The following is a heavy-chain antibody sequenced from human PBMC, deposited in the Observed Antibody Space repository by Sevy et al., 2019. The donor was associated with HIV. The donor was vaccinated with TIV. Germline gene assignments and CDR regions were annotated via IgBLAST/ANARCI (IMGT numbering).Heavy chain of an antibody. CDR2: ISSSSSYI. Sequence: GGSLRLSCAASGFTFSSYSMNWVRQAPGKGLEWVSSISSSSSYIYYADSVKGRFTISRDNAKNSLYLQMNSLRAEDTAVYYYARVADYDFWSGYEQYYYYMDVWGKGTTVTVSS. V-gene: IGHV3-21*01. CDR1: GFTFSSYS. D-gene: IGHD3-3*01. J-gene: IGHJ6*03. CDR3: ARVADYDFWSGYEQYYYYMDV.